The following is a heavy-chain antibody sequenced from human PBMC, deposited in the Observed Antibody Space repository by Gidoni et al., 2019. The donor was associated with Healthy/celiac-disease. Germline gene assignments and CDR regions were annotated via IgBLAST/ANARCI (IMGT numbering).Heavy chain of an antibody. CDR3: ARQYCSGGSCYWRRNYYFDY. Sequence: QLQLQESGPGLVKPSERLSLTCTVPGGSISSSCYYWGGIRQPPGKGLEWIGSIYYSGSTYYNPSLKSRVTISVDTYKNQFSLKRSSGTAADTAVYYCARQYCSGGSCYWRRNYYFDYWGQGTLVTVSS. J-gene: IGHJ4*02. V-gene: IGHV4-39*01. CDR1: GGSISSSCYY. CDR2: IYYSGST. D-gene: IGHD2-15*01.